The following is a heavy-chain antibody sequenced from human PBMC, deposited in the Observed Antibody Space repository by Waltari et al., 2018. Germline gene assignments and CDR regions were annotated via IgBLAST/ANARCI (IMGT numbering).Heavy chain of an antibody. D-gene: IGHD5-12*01. Sequence: EVQLEESGGGLVQPGESLRLSCAASGFTFSNYYMSWVRQAPGKGLEWVANIKQDGSEKYDVDSVKGRFSISRDNAKNSLFLQMKRLRAEDTGVYYCAREEVDRSGFSGYDFKVCYRHWGQGTLVTVSS. CDR3: AREEVDRSGFSGYDFKVCYRH. CDR1: GFTFSNYY. V-gene: IGHV3-7*04. CDR2: IKQDGSEK. J-gene: IGHJ1*01.